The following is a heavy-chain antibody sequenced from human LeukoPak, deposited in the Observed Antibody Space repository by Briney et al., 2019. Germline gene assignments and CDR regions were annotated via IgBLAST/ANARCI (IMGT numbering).Heavy chain of an antibody. V-gene: IGHV3-11*01. CDR1: GFTFSDYY. Sequence: GGSLRLSCAASGFTFSDYYMSWIRQAPGKGLEWVSYISSSGSTIYYADSVKGRFTISRDNSKTTLYLQMNSLRAEDTAVYYCAKDHRVYDKTPTAFDIWGQGTLVTVSS. D-gene: IGHD5/OR15-5a*01. CDR2: ISSSGSTI. CDR3: AKDHRVYDKTPTAFDI. J-gene: IGHJ3*02.